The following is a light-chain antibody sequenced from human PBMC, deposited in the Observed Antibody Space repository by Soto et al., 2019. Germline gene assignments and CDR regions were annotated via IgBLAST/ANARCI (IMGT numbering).Light chain of an antibody. CDR2: EVS. J-gene: IGLJ3*02. Sequence: QSALTQPASVSGSPGQSITISCTGTSSDVGGYNYVSWYQQHPGQAPKLMIDEVSNRPSGVSNRFSGSKSGNTASLTISGLQSEDEADYYCSSYTSSSTRVFGGGTKLTVL. CDR1: SSDVGGYNY. CDR3: SSYTSSSTRV. V-gene: IGLV2-14*01.